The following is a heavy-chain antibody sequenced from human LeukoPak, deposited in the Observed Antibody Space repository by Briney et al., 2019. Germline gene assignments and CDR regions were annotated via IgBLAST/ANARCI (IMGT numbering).Heavy chain of an antibody. CDR3: AKDMKVGGSGSYNFDY. CDR1: GFIFSTYT. J-gene: IGHJ4*02. CDR2: ITSSGNSI. V-gene: IGHV3-21*04. Sequence: GGSLRLSCAASGFIFSTYTMSWVRQAPGEGLEWVSSITSSGNSIYYADSLKGRFTISRDNAKNSLYLQMNSLRAEDTALYYCAKDMKVGGSGSYNFDYWGQGTLVTVSS. D-gene: IGHD3-10*01.